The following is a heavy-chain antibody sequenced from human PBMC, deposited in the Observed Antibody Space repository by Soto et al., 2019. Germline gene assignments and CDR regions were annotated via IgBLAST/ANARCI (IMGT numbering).Heavy chain of an antibody. Sequence: QVQLVESGGGVVQPGRSLRLSCAASGFTFSSYGMHWVRQAPGKGLEWVAVIWYDGSNKYYADSVKGRFTISRDNSKNPLSLQMNSLRDEDTAVYYCARDLRDFWSGSQPPVFDYWGQGTLVTVSS. CDR1: GFTFSSYG. J-gene: IGHJ4*02. V-gene: IGHV3-33*01. CDR2: IWYDGSNK. D-gene: IGHD3-3*01. CDR3: ARDLRDFWSGSQPPVFDY.